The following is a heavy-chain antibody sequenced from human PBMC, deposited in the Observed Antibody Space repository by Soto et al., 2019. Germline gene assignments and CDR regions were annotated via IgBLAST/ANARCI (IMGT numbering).Heavy chain of an antibody. D-gene: IGHD6-19*01. J-gene: IGHJ5*02. CDR2: INVGNGNT. CDR1: GYTLTELS. Sequence: VKVSYKVSGYTLTELSMHWVRQAPGQRLEWMGWINVGNGNTKYSQNFQGRVTINQDTSASTAYMELSSLTSEDTAVYYCAREKWGSGSRWLDPWGQGTLVTVSS. CDR3: AREKWGSGSRWLDP. V-gene: IGHV1-3*01.